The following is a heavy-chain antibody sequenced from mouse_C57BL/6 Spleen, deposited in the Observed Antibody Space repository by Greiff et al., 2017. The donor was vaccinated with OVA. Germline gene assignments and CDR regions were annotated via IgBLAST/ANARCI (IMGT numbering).Heavy chain of an antibody. CDR3: ARIYYDYDVGYFDV. CDR2: IWSGGST. V-gene: IGHV2-2*01. D-gene: IGHD2-4*01. CDR1: GFSLTSYG. Sequence: QVQLQQSGPGLVQPSQSLSITCTVSGFSLTSYGVHWVRQSPGKGLEWLGVIWSGGSTDYNAAFISRLSISKDNSKSQVFFKMNSLQADDTAIYYCARIYYDYDVGYFDVWGTGTTVTVSS. J-gene: IGHJ1*03.